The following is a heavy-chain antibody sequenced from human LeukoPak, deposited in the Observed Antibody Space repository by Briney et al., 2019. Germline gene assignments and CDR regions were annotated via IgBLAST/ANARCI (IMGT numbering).Heavy chain of an antibody. V-gene: IGHV1-18*04. D-gene: IGHD2-15*01. CDR2: ISAYNGNT. CDR3: ARGRHVVAFTLNWFDP. CDR1: GYTFTCYG. J-gene: IGHJ5*02. Sequence: SVKVSCKASGYTFTCYGISWVRQAPGQGLEWMGWISAYNGNTNYAQKLQGRVTMTTDTSTSTAYMELRSLRSDDTAVYYCARGRHVVAFTLNWFDPWGQGTLVTVSS.